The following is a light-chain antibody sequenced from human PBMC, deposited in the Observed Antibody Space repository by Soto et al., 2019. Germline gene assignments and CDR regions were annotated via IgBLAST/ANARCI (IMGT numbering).Light chain of an antibody. CDR3: QQYFNSPLT. CDR2: WAS. CDR1: QSVLYSSNNKNY. J-gene: IGKJ4*01. V-gene: IGKV4-1*01. Sequence: DIVMTQSPDSLAVSLGERDTINCTSSQSVLYSSNNKNYLAWYQQKAGQTPNLLIYWASTRESGVPDRFSGSGSGTDVTLTSSSLQAEDVALYYCQQYFNSPLTFGGGTKVEIK.